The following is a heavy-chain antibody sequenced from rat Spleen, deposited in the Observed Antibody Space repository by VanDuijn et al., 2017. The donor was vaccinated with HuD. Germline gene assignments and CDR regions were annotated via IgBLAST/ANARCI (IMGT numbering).Heavy chain of an antibody. D-gene: IGHD1-12*02. V-gene: IGHV2-41*01. J-gene: IGHJ2*01. Sequence: QVQLKESGPGLVQPSQTLSLTCTVAGFSLTSYNVHWVRQPPGKGLEWMGVIWNTGGTRYNSALKSRLSISKDTSKRQVFLKKNSLQTEETATYYCARDPPITMMVPFDYWGQGVMVTVSS. CDR2: IWNTGGT. CDR1: GFSLTSYN. CDR3: ARDPPITMMVPFDY.